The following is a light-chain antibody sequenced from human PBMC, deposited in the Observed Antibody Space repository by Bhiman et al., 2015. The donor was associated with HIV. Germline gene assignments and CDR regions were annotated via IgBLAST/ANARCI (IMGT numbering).Light chain of an antibody. V-gene: IGLV2-8*01. J-gene: IGLJ1*01. CDR2: EVS. CDR3: CSYAGTSYV. Sequence: QSALTQPPSASGSPGQSVTISCTGTSSDVGAYNYVSWYQQRPGEVPKLMISEVSQRPSGVSNRFSGSKSGNTASLTISGLQAEDEADYYCCSYAGTSYVFGTGTKVTVL. CDR1: SSDVGAYNY.